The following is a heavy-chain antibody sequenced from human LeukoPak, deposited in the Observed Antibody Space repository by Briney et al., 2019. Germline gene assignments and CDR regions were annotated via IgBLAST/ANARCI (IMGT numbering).Heavy chain of an antibody. CDR2: IYYSGST. V-gene: IGHV4-31*03. D-gene: IGHD1-26*01. CDR1: GGSISSGGYY. CDR3: ASRAVVGAARYFQH. Sequence: SETLSLTCTVSGGSISSGGYYWSWIRQHPGKGLEWIGYIYYSGSTYYNPSLKSRVTISVDTSKNQLSLKLSSVTAADTAVYYCASRAVVGAARYFQHWGQGTLVTVSS. J-gene: IGHJ1*01.